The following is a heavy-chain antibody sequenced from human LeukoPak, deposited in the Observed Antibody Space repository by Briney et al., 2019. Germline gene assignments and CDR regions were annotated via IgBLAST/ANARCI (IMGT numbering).Heavy chain of an antibody. CDR2: ISSSGSTI. J-gene: IGHJ6*04. Sequence: GGSLRLSCAASGFTFSSYEMNWVRQAPGKGLEWVSYISSSGSTIYYADPVKGRFTISRDNAKNSLYLQMNSLRAEDTAVYYCARAGGGSGSYYNPYYYGMDVWGKGTTVTVSS. D-gene: IGHD3-10*01. V-gene: IGHV3-48*03. CDR1: GFTFSSYE. CDR3: ARAGGGSGSYYNPYYYGMDV.